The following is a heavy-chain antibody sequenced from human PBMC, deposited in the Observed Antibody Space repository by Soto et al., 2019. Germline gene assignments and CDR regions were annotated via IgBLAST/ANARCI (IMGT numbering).Heavy chain of an antibody. J-gene: IGHJ4*02. CDR3: ARDFSPGVVIVITY. CDR1: GFTFSSYA. V-gene: IGHV3-30-3*01. D-gene: IGHD3-16*02. CDR2: ISYDGSNK. Sequence: GGSLRLSCAASGFTFSSYAMHWVRQAPGKGLEWVAVISYDGSNKYYADSVKGRFTISRDNSKNTLYLQMNSLRAEDTAVYYCARDFSPGVVIVITYWGQGTLVTVSS.